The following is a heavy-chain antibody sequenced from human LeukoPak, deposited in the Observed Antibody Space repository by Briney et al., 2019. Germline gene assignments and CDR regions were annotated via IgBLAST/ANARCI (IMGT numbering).Heavy chain of an antibody. V-gene: IGHV1-69*13. J-gene: IGHJ6*02. CDR2: IIPIFGTA. Sequence: SVKVSCKASGGTFSSYAISWVRQAPGQGLEWMGGIIPIFGTANYAQKFQGRVTITADESTSTAYMELSSLRSEDTAVYYCARENYSGYDSYYYYYYGMDVWGQGTTVTVSS. CDR1: GGTFSSYA. CDR3: ARENYSGYDSYYYYYYGMDV. D-gene: IGHD5-12*01.